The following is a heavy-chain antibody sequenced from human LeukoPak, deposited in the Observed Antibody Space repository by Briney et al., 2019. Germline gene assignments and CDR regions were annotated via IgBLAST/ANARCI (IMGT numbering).Heavy chain of an antibody. D-gene: IGHD3-3*01. CDR3: ARGGFLFEWLLWSY. CDR2: IKQDGSEK. CDR1: GFTFSSYW. J-gene: IGHJ4*02. Sequence: GGSLRLSCAASGFTFSSYWISWVRQAPGKGLEWVDYIKQDGSEKYYVDSVKGRFTISRDNAKNSLYLQMNSLRAEDTAVYYCARGGFLFEWLLWSYWGQGTLVTVSS. V-gene: IGHV3-7*01.